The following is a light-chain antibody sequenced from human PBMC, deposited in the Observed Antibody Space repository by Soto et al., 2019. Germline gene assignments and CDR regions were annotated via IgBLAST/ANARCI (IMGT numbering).Light chain of an antibody. CDR3: SSYTVSTEVV. CDR2: EVS. CDR1: TSDFVNYNY. J-gene: IGLJ2*01. V-gene: IGLV2-14*01. Sequence: QSVLTQPASLSGSPGQSVTISCSATTSDFVNYNYVSWYQHHPGKAPQLILFEVSNRPSAVSSRFSGSKSGNTASLIISGLQAEDEAYYYCSSYTVSTEVVFGGGTKVTV.